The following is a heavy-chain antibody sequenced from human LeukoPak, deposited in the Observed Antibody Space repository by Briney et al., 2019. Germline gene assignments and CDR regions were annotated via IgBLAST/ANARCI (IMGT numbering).Heavy chain of an antibody. CDR2: IYYSGST. J-gene: IGHJ4*02. D-gene: IGHD5-12*01. CDR3: ARDENSGYGTFDY. CDR1: GGSISSSSYY. Sequence: ASETLSLTCTVSGGSISSSSYYWGWIRQPPGKGLEWIGSIYYSGSTYYNPSLKSRVTISVDTSKNQFSLKLSSVTDADTAVYYCARDENSGYGTFDYWGQGILVTVSS. V-gene: IGHV4-39*07.